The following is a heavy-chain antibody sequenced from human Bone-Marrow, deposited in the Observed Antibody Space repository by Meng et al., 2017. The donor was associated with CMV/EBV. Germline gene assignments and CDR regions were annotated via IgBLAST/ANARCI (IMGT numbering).Heavy chain of an antibody. D-gene: IGHD1-26*01. CDR2: INPNSGGT. J-gene: IGHJ4*02. V-gene: IGHV1-2*02. Sequence: QVQRGQSGAEVEKPWASVKVSCKASGYTFTGYYRHWVRQAPGQGLEWMGWINPNSGGTNYEQKFQGRVTMTRDTSISTAYMELSRLRSDDTAVYSCARGCRGSYPLVDYWCQGTLVTVSS. CDR1: GYTFTGYY. CDR3: ARGCRGSYPLVDY.